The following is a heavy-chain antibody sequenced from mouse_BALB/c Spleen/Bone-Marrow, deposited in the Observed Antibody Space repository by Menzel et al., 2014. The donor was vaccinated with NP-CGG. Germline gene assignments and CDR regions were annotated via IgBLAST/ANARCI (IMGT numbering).Heavy chain of an antibody. V-gene: IGHV5-12-1*01. J-gene: IGHJ2*01. CDR3: ATHYYGRFDY. CDR1: GFGFSSSD. Sequence: EVHLVESGGGLVKPGGSLKLSCAASGFGFSSSDMSWVRQTPEKGLEWVAYISSGGGSTYYPDTVKGRFTISRDNAKNTLYLQMSSLKSEDTAMYYCATHYYGRFDYWGQGTTLTVSS. D-gene: IGHD1-2*01. CDR2: ISSGGGST.